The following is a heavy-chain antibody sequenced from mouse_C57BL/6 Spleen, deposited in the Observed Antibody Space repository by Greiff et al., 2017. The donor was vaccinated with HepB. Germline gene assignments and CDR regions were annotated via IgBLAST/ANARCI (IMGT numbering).Heavy chain of an antibody. V-gene: IGHV14-2*01. CDR2: IDPEDGET. J-gene: IGHJ1*03. CDR1: GFNIKDYY. D-gene: IGHD2-3*01. CDR3: ARSYDGYSDWYFDV. Sequence: EVQLQQSGAELVKPGASVKLSCTASGFNIKDYYMHWVKQRTEQGLEWIGRIDPEDGETKYATKFQGKATITADTSSNTAYLQLSSLTSEDTAVYYCARSYDGYSDWYFDVWGTGTTVTVSS.